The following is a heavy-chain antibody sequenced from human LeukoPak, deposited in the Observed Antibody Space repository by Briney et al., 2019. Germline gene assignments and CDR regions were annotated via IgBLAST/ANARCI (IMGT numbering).Heavy chain of an antibody. CDR1: GGSISSYY. D-gene: IGHD1-26*01. J-gene: IGHJ4*02. CDR3: AREAGSYRALDS. CDR2: IYTSGST. Sequence: SETLSLTCTVSGGSISSYYWSWIRQPAGKGLEWIGRIYTSGSTNYNPSLKSRVTMSVDTPKNQFSLKVSSVTAADTAVYYCAREAGSYRALDSWGQGTLVTVSS. V-gene: IGHV4-4*07.